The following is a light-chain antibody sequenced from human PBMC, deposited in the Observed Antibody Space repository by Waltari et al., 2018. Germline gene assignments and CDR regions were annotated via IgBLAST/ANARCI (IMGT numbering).Light chain of an antibody. V-gene: IGLV3-21*04. CDR1: NIGTYS. J-gene: IGLJ1*01. CDR2: YDR. CDR3: HVWHPHVDPGV. Sequence: SYVVTQPPSVSVAPGETATITCGGDNIGTYSVHWYQQKAGQAPVLVIFYDRDRPSGMPDLFSGSTSVSTATLSVCMVEAGDEARYYCHVWHPHVDPGVFGTGTEVTVL.